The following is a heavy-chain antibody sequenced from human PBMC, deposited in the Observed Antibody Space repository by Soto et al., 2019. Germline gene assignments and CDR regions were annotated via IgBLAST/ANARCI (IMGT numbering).Heavy chain of an antibody. V-gene: IGHV3-23*01. J-gene: IGHJ4*02. D-gene: IGHD6-19*01. CDR3: ANSEVYHSSGWYFLDY. Sequence: EVQLLESGGGLVQPGGSLRLSCAASGFTFSSYARSWVRQAPGKGLEWVSAISGSGGSTYYADSVKGRFTISRDNSKNTLYLQMNSLRAEDTAVYYCANSEVYHSSGWYFLDYWGQGTLVTVSS. CDR1: GFTFSSYA. CDR2: ISGSGGST.